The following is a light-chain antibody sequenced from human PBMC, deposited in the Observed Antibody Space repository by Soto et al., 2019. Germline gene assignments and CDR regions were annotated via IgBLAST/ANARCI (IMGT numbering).Light chain of an antibody. CDR1: SSDVGGYNY. Sequence: QSALTQPPSASGSPGQSVTISCSGTSSDVGGYNYVSWYQQRPGKAPKLMIYEVSKRPSGVPDRFSGSKSGNTASLTVSGLQAEDEADYYCSSYAGSNNLGVFGGGTKLTVL. J-gene: IGLJ2*01. CDR3: SSYAGSNNLGV. CDR2: EVS. V-gene: IGLV2-8*01.